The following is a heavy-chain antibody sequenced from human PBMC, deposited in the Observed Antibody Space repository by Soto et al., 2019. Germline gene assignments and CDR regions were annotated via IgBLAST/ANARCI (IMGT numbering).Heavy chain of an antibody. CDR3: AILGYSSSWYYDY. V-gene: IGHV4-34*01. Sequence: QVQLQQWGAGLLKPSETLSLTCAVYGGSFSGYYWSWIRQPPGKGLEWIGEINHSGSTNYNPSLKSRVPISVDTCKNQFSLKLSSVTAADTAVYYCAILGYSSSWYYDYWGQGTLVTVSS. CDR2: INHSGST. D-gene: IGHD6-13*01. CDR1: GGSFSGYY. J-gene: IGHJ4*02.